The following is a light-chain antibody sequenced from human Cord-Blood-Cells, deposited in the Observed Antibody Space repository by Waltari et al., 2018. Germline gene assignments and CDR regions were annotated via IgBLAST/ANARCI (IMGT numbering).Light chain of an antibody. Sequence: DIQMTQSPSTLSASVGDRVTITCRASQSISSWLAWYQQKPGKAPKLLIYDASSLESGVPSRFSGIGSGTEFTLTISSLQPDDFATYYSQQYNSYPATFVQGTKVEIK. CDR3: QQYNSYPAT. CDR1: QSISSW. CDR2: DAS. V-gene: IGKV1-5*01. J-gene: IGKJ1*01.